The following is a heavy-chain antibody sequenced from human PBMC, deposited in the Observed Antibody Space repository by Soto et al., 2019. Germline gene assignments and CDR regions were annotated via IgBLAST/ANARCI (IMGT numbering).Heavy chain of an antibody. CDR3: ARADY. CDR1: GYTFTSYT. J-gene: IGHJ4*02. V-gene: IGHV1-3*01. Sequence: ASVKVSCKASGYTFTSYTMHWVRQAPGQRLEWMGCINSGNGNTEYSQKFQGRVTITRDTSASTAYMELSSLRYEDTAVYYRARADYWGQGTLVTVSS. CDR2: INSGNGNT.